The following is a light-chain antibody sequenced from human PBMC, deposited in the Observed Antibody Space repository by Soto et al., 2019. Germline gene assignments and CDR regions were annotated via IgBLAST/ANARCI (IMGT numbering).Light chain of an antibody. J-gene: IGKJ1*01. CDR1: QFVSTN. CDR3: HQYNNWPSWT. CDR2: HVS. Sequence: ELVMTQSPATLSVYQGERATLSCRVSQFVSTNLAWYQQRPGQSPRLLIYHVSTRATGVPARFSGSGSETEFTLTISSLQPEDFAIYYYHQYNNWPSWTFGQGTKV. V-gene: IGKV3-15*01.